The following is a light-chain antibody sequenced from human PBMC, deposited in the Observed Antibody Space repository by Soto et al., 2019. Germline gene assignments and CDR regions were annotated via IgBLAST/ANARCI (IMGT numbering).Light chain of an antibody. CDR2: DVS. V-gene: IGLV3-21*02. Sequence: SYELTQPPSVSVAPGQTARITCGGNNIGSKSVHWYQQKPGQAPVLVVYDVSERPSGVPARFSGSKSGNPASLTISGLQAEDEADYYCCSYGGTFYVFGTGTKVTVL. CDR3: CSYGGTFYV. J-gene: IGLJ1*01. CDR1: NIGSKS.